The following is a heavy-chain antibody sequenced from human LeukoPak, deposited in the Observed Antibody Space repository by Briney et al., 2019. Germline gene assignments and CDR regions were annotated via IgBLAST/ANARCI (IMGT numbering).Heavy chain of an antibody. J-gene: IGHJ6*02. CDR1: GGSISSSSYY. V-gene: IGHV4-39*02. Sequence: PSETLSLTCTVSGGSISSSSYYWGWIRQPPGKGLEWIGSIYYSGSTYYNPSLKSRVTISVDTSKNQFSLKLSSVTAADTAVYYCAGEGAAPSGMDVWGQGTTVTVSS. D-gene: IGHD6-13*01. CDR3: AGEGAAPSGMDV. CDR2: IYYSGST.